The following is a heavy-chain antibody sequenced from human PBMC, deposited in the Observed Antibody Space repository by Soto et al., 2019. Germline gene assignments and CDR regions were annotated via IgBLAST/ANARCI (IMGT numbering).Heavy chain of an antibody. CDR3: ARVQSGSYFDY. Sequence: SETLSLTCTVSGGSISSYYWSWIRQPPGKGLEWIGYIYYSGSTNYNPSLKSRVTISVDTSKNQFSLKLSSVTAADTAVYYCARVQSGSYFDYWGQGTLVTVSS. CDR1: GGSISSYY. J-gene: IGHJ4*02. D-gene: IGHD1-26*01. V-gene: IGHV4-59*01. CDR2: IYYSGST.